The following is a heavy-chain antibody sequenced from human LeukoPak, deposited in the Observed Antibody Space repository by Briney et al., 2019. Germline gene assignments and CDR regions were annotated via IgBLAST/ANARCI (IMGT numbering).Heavy chain of an antibody. CDR3: ARGIAVAGPPDY. CDR2: IYTSGST. CDR1: GGSISSYY. Sequence: SETLSLTCTVSGGSISSYYWSWIRQPAGKGLEWIGRIYTSGSTNYNPSLKSRVTMSVDTSKNQFSLKLNSVTAADTAVYYCARGIAVAGPPDYWGQGTLVTVSS. J-gene: IGHJ4*02. V-gene: IGHV4-4*07. D-gene: IGHD6-19*01.